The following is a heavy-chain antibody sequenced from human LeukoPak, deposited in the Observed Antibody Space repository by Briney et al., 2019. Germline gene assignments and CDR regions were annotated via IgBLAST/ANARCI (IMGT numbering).Heavy chain of an antibody. J-gene: IGHJ2*01. CDR2: TYGDGST. Sequence: GGSLRLSCAASGFTVSGNYMTWVRPAAGTGLQFVSVTYGDGSTSYADSVKDRFTISRDISKNTFFLQMNNLRDEDTAVYYCASRGGGHRNWYFDLWGRGTLVTVSS. D-gene: IGHD1-14*01. CDR1: GFTVSGNY. CDR3: ASRGGGHRNWYFDL. V-gene: IGHV3-66*01.